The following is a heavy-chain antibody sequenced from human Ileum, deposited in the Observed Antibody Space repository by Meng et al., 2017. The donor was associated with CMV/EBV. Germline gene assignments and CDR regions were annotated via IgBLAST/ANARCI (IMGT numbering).Heavy chain of an antibody. CDR2: IYHSGST. J-gene: IGHJ2*01. CDR1: GYSISSGYY. Sequence: GSLRLSCTVSGYSISSGYYWGWIRQPPGKGLEWIGSIYHSGSTYYNPSLKSRVTISVDTSKNQFSLKLSSVTAADTAVYYCARVLYYYDSSGYYWYFDLWGRGTRVTGSS. CDR3: ARVLYYYDSSGYYWYFDL. D-gene: IGHD3-22*01. V-gene: IGHV4-38-2*02.